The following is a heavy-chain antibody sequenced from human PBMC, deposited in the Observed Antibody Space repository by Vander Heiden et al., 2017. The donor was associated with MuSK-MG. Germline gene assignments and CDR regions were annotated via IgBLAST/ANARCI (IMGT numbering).Heavy chain of an antibody. CDR1: GYSISSGYY. J-gene: IGHJ1*01. V-gene: IGHV4-38-2*02. CDR3: ARVWVGGAATPEYFQH. Sequence: QVQLQESGPGLVKPSETLSLTCTVSGYSISSGYYWGWIRQPPGKGLEWIGSIYHSGSTYYNPSLKSRVTISVDTSKNQFSLKLSSVTAAETAVYYCARVWVGGAATPEYFQHWGQGTLVTVYS. CDR2: IYHSGST. D-gene: IGHD2-15*01.